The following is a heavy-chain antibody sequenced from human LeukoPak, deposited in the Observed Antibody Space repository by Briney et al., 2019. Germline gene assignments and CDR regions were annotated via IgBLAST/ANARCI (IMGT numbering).Heavy chain of an antibody. Sequence: SETLSLTCTVSGGSISSHYWSWIRQPPGKGLEWIGYIYYSGSTNYNPSLKSRVTISVDTSKNRFSLKLSSVTAADTAVYYCARASGGNSGVDYWGQGTLVTVSS. CDR2: IYYSGST. CDR1: GGSISSHY. J-gene: IGHJ4*02. CDR3: ARASGGNSGVDY. V-gene: IGHV4-59*11. D-gene: IGHD4-23*01.